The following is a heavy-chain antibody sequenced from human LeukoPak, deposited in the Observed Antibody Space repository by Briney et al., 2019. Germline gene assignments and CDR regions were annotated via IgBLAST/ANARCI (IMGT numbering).Heavy chain of an antibody. CDR1: GGFISSGGYY. CDR3: AREGGYSSSWALDY. CDR2: IYYSGST. Sequence: SETLSLTCTVSGGFISSGGYYWSWIRQHPGKGLEWIGYIYYSGSTNYNPSLKSRVTISVDTSKNQFSLKLSSVTAADTAVYYCAREGGYSSSWALDYWGQGTLVTVSS. D-gene: IGHD6-13*01. V-gene: IGHV4-61*08. J-gene: IGHJ4*02.